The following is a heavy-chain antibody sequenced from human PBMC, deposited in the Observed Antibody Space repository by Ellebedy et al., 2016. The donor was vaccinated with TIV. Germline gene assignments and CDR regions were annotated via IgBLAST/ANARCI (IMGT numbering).Heavy chain of an antibody. J-gene: IGHJ1*01. D-gene: IGHD3-10*01. V-gene: IGHV4-34*01. CDR2: ITDSGTT. Sequence: SETLSLXXAVYGGSFSGYYWTWIRQAPGKGLEWIGEITDSGTTNYNPSLKSRVIISVDTSKNQFSLNLTSVTAADSAVYYCARSRSESFDGSGITLGEYWGRGSLVTVSS. CDR1: GGSFSGYY. CDR3: ARSRSESFDGSGITLGEY.